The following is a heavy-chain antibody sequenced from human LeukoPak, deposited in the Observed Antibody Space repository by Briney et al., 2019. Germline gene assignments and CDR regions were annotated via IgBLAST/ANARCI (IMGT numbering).Heavy chain of an antibody. Sequence: LGLSLGGTALSWEGEEISGVGEAPEKGLEWVANIKQDGSEKYYVDSVKGRFTISRDNAKNSLYLQMNSLRAEDTAVYYCARDLYYFDYWGQGTLVTVSS. CDR1: ALSWEGEE. CDR2: IKQDGSEK. V-gene: IGHV3-7*01. CDR3: ARDLYYFDY. J-gene: IGHJ4*02.